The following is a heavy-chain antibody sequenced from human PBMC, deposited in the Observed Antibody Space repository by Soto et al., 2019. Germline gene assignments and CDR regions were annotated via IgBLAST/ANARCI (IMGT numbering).Heavy chain of an antibody. CDR2: ISGSLGHT. CDR1: GFEFRDFP. J-gene: IGHJ4*02. CDR3: AANWNFGLNF. Sequence: GAAPRVSCAGRGFEFRDFPTSWVRQAPGKALEWISYISGSLGHTDYADSVKGRFTISRDNAKSSVFLEMSDLRSDDTAVYYCAANWNFGLNFWGQGTLVTVSS. V-gene: IGHV3-11*03. D-gene: IGHD1-1*01.